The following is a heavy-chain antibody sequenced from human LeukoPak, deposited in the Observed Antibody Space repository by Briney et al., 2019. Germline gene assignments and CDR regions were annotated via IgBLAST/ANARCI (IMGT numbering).Heavy chain of an antibody. CDR3: AKRYYYDSSGYYLPYYYYYGMDV. D-gene: IGHD3-22*01. V-gene: IGHV3-23*01. J-gene: IGHJ6*02. CDR2: IGYRGGSI. Sequence: PGGSLRLSCAAPGFTFSNYAMSWVRQAPGKGLEWVSIIGYRGGSIYYAYSVQGRFTISRDNSKNTLSLQMNGLRPEDTAVYYCAKRYYYDSSGYYLPYYYYYGMDVWGQGTTVTVSS. CDR1: GFTFSNYA.